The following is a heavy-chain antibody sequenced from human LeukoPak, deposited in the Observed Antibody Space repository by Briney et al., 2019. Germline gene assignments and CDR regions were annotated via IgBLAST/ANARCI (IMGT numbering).Heavy chain of an antibody. Sequence: TGGPLRLSCAASGFSFSRYAMNWVRQAPGKGLEWVSAISGSGGSTYYADSVKGRFTMSRDSSKNTLYLQMNSLRAEDTAVYYCARDSGYDSSGYYPDYFDYWGQGTLVTVSS. D-gene: IGHD3-22*01. V-gene: IGHV3-23*01. CDR1: GFSFSRYA. J-gene: IGHJ4*02. CDR3: ARDSGYDSSGYYPDYFDY. CDR2: ISGSGGST.